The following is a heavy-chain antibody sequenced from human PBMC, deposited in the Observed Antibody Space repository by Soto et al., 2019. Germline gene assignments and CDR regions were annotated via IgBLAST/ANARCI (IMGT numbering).Heavy chain of an antibody. J-gene: IGHJ4*01. CDR1: GFTFSSYA. V-gene: IGHV3-30-3*01. CDR3: ARDGRIETFDY. CDR2: ISYDGSNT. D-gene: IGHD2-15*01. Sequence: ESGGGVVQPGRSLRLSCAASGFTFSSYAMHWVRQAPGKGLEWVAVISYDGSNTYYADSVKGRFTISRDNSKNTLYLQMNSLRAEDTAVYYCARDGRIETFDYWGHGTLVTVSS.